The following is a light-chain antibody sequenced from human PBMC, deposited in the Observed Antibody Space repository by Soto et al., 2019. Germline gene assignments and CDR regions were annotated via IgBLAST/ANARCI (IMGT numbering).Light chain of an antibody. CDR1: SSDVGGYSS. V-gene: IGLV2-14*01. Sequence: QSALTQPASVSGSPGQSITISCTGTSSDVGGYSSVSWFQQHPGKAPKLIIYEVSNRPSGVSYRFSGSKSGNTASLTISGLQPEDEADYYCSSYTGSSTYVFGLGTKVTVL. J-gene: IGLJ1*01. CDR2: EVS. CDR3: SSYTGSSTYV.